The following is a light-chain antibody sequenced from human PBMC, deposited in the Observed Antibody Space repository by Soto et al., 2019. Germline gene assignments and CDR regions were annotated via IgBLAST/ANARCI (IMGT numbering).Light chain of an antibody. CDR2: DAS. CDR3: QQRSNWAIT. CDR1: QSVSSY. V-gene: IGKV3-11*01. J-gene: IGKJ5*01. Sequence: EIVLTQSPATLSLSPGERATLSCRSSQSVSSYLAWYQQKPGQAPRLLIYDASNRATGIPARFSGSGFGTDFTLIISSLGREDFAVYYCQQRSNWAITFGQGTRLEIK.